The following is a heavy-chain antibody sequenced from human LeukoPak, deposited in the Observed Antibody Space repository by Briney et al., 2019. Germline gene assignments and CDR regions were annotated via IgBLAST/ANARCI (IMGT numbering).Heavy chain of an antibody. CDR3: VSFYETY. J-gene: IGHJ4*02. D-gene: IGHD2/OR15-2a*01. V-gene: IGHV3-74*01. Sequence: GGSLRLSCAASGLTVSDNYMSWVRQAPGKGLVWVSHINSDGSWTSYADSVKGRFTISNDNAKNTVYLQMNNLRAEDTAVYYCVSFYETYWGRGTLVTVSS. CDR2: INSDGSWT. CDR1: GLTVSDNY.